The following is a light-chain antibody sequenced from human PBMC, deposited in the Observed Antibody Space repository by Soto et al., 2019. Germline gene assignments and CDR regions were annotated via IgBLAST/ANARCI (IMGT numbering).Light chain of an antibody. CDR1: QSIRSS. V-gene: IGKV1-39*01. Sequence: DIQMTQSPSSLSASVGDRVTITCRTSQSIRSSLNWYQQKPGKAPNLLIYAASRLQSGVPSRFSGSGSGTDFTLTISSLQPADFATYYCQQSYSTPFTFGPGTKVDNK. J-gene: IGKJ3*01. CDR3: QQSYSTPFT. CDR2: AAS.